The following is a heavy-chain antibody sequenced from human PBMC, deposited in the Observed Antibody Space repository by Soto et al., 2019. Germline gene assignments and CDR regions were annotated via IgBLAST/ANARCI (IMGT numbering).Heavy chain of an antibody. CDR2: INPNSGGT. D-gene: IGHD3-10*01. CDR3: AFNYYGSGSSPYFDY. J-gene: IGHJ4*02. CDR1: GYTFTGYY. Sequence: ASVKVSCKASGYTFTGYYMHWVRQAPGQGLEWMGWINPNSGGTNYAQKFQGWVTMTRDTSISTAYMELSRLRSDDTAVYYCAFNYYGSGSSPYFDYWGQGTLVTVSS. V-gene: IGHV1-2*04.